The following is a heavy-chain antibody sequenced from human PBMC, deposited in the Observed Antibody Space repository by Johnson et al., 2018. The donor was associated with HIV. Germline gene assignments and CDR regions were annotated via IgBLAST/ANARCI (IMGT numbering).Heavy chain of an antibody. J-gene: IGHJ3*02. V-gene: IGHV3-7*05. D-gene: IGHD2-21*02. CDR3: AKDIMWDCGGDCWGAFDI. CDR2: IKQDGSDT. Sequence: VQLVESRGVLVQPGGSLRLSCAASGFTVSSSDMSWVRQAPGRGLEWVANIKQDGSDTYYLDSVKGRFTISRDNTKNSLFLQMDTLRAGDTAIYYCAKDIMWDCGGDCWGAFDIWGQGTMVTVSS. CDR1: GFTVSSSD.